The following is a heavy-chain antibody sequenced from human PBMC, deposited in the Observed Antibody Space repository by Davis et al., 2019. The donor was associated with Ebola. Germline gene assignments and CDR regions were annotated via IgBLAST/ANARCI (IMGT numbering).Heavy chain of an antibody. J-gene: IGHJ6*02. Sequence: PGGSLRLSCAASGFTFRSYAMSWVRQAPGKGLEWVSGLSYSGRNIYYADSVKGRFTISRDNSKNTLYLQMNSLRGEDTAVYYCAKDLSFDFWSGYYYYGVDVWGQGTTVTVSS. CDR2: LSYSGRNI. D-gene: IGHD3-3*01. CDR3: AKDLSFDFWSGYYYYGVDV. V-gene: IGHV3-23*01. CDR1: GFTFRSYA.